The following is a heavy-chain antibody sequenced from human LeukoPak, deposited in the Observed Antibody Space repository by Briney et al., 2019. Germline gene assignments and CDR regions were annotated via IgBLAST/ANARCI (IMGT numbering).Heavy chain of an antibody. D-gene: IGHD6-19*01. J-gene: IGHJ4*02. Sequence: PGGSLRLSCAASGFTFSSHGMDWVRQAPGMGLEWVSGVSPRGDITYYADSVQGRFTISRDNSKNTLYLQMNGLRAEDTAVYYCASHGSGWDHWGQGTLVTVSS. V-gene: IGHV3-23*01. CDR1: GFTFSSHG. CDR2: VSPRGDIT. CDR3: ASHGSGWDH.